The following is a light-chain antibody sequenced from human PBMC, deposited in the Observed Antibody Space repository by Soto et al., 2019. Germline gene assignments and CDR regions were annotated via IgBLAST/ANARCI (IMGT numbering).Light chain of an antibody. J-gene: IGKJ2*01. CDR2: WAS. Sequence: DIVMTQSPDSLAVSLGERATINCKSSQSVFYSSNNKNYLAWYQQRPGQPPKLLIYWASIREPAVPDRFSGGGSGTEFTLTIGSLQAEDEAVYYCQQYYSTPYTFGQGTKLEIK. V-gene: IGKV4-1*01. CDR1: QSVFYSSNNKNY. CDR3: QQYYSTPYT.